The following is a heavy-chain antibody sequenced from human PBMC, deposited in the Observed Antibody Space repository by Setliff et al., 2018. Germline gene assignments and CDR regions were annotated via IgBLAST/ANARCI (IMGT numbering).Heavy chain of an antibody. Sequence: SETLSLTCAVSGYSISSGFSWVWIRQSPGKGLEWIGRILFSGDTYYNPSLNSRVTISADTSKNQFSLNLSSVTAADTAVYYCARESYYYYMDVWGKGTTVTVSS. CDR1: GYSISSGFS. CDR2: ILFSGDT. CDR3: ARESYYYYMDV. J-gene: IGHJ6*03. V-gene: IGHV4-38-2*01.